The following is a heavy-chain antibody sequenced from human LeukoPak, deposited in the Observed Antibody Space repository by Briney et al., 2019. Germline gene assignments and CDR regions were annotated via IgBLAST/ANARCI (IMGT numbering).Heavy chain of an antibody. CDR2: IDQDGSSQ. V-gene: IGHV3-7*01. CDR1: GFAFSSYW. D-gene: IGHD1-1*01. Sequence: GGSLRLSCAASGFAFSSYWASWVRQAPGKGLEWVANIDQDGSSQNYVDSVRGRFTISRDNAKNSVYLQMNSLRAEDTAVYYLARSLLPGELWGPGILVTVSS. J-gene: IGHJ4*02. CDR3: ARSLLPGEL.